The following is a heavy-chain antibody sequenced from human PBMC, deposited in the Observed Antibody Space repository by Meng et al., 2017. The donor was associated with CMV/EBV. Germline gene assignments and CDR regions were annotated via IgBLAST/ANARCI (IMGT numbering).Heavy chain of an antibody. CDR1: GFTFSSYE. J-gene: IGHJ6*02. D-gene: IGHD3-3*01. CDR2: ISSSGSTI. V-gene: IGHV3-48*03. Sequence: LTCAASGFTFSSYEMNWVRQAPGKGLEWVSYISSSGSTIYYADSVKGRFTISRDNAKNSLYLQMNSLRAEDTAVYYCARDPYDFWSGYYHYGMDVWGQGTTVTVSS. CDR3: ARDPYDFWSGYYHYGMDV.